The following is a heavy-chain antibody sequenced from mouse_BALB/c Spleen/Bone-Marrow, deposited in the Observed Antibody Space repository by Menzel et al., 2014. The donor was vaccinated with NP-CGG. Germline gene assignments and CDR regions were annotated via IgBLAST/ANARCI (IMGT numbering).Heavy chain of an antibody. Sequence: VQLQQSGAELVKPGAPVKLSCKASGYTFTSYWMNWVKQMPGRGLEWIGRIDPSDSETHYNQKFKDKATLTVDKSSSTAYIQRSSLASEDSAVYYCARAHGDSYYYALDYWGQGTSVTVSS. V-gene: IGHV1-69*02. D-gene: IGHD2-12*01. J-gene: IGHJ4*01. CDR3: ARAHGDSYYYALDY. CDR2: IDPSDSET. CDR1: GYTFTSYW.